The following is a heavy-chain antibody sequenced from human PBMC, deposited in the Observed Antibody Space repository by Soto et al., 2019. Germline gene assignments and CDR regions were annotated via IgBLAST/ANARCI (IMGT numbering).Heavy chain of an antibody. CDR1: GFVFSNFA. J-gene: IGHJ3*01. CDR3: AKLQRRDIQQWLQAFNV. V-gene: IGHV3-23*01. D-gene: IGHD6-19*01. CDR2: ISGDGGD. Sequence: GGSLRLSCSASGFVFSNFAMSWVRQAPGKGLEWVSTISGDGGDIYADSVKGRFTVSRDNSKNVLFLQMNSLRVDDAATYYCAKLQRRDIQQWLQAFNVWGQGTRVTVSS.